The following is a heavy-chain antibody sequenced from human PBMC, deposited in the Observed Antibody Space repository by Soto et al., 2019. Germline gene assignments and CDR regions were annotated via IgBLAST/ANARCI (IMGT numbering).Heavy chain of an antibody. CDR2: ISPGGGSP. V-gene: IGHV3-23*01. J-gene: IGHJ4*02. CDR1: GFTFSSYA. Sequence: EVQLLESGGGLVQPGGSLRLSCAASGFTFSSYAMNWVRQAPGKGLEWVSAISPGGGSPYYTDSVKGRFTISRDNSKKTLYLQMNSLRAEDTAVYYCAKQIPAAGSDYWGQGTLVTVSS. D-gene: IGHD6-13*01. CDR3: AKQIPAAGSDY.